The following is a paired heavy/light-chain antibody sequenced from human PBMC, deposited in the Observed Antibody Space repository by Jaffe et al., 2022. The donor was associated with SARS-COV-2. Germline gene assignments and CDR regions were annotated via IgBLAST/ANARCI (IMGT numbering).Heavy chain of an antibody. J-gene: IGHJ4*02. V-gene: IGHV4-39*01. CDR1: GGSISNSRYY. CDR2: IYYSGKT. CDR3: SGSVWFYYYFHY. D-gene: IGHD6-19*01. Sequence: QLQLQESGPGLVKPPETLSLTCTVSGGSISNSRYYWGWIRQPPGKGLEWIGSIYYSGKTYYNPSLNSRVTMSVDTSKNQFSLKLNSVTAADTAVYFCSGSVWFYYYFHYWGQGALVTVSS.
Light chain of an antibody. J-gene: IGLJ3*02. V-gene: IGLV8-61*01. CDR3: VVYVNSGWV. CDR2: STN. CDR1: SGPVSTSHY. Sequence: QTVVTQEPSFSVSPGGTVTLTCGLSSGPVSTSHYPSWYQQTPGQPPRTLMYSTNTRSSGVPDRFSGSILGNKAALTITGAQADDESDYYCVVYVNSGWVFGGGTQLTVL.